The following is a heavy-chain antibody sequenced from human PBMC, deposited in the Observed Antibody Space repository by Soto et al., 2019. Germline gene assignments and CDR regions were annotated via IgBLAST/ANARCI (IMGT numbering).Heavy chain of an antibody. V-gene: IGHV4-39*07. CDR2: IYYSGST. D-gene: IGHD3-3*01. Sequence: AETLSLTCTVSGGSISSSSYYWGWIREPAGKGLEWIGYIYYSGSTYYNPSLKSRVTISVDTSKNQFSLKLSSVTAADTAVYYCARGQYYDFWRYMDVWGKGTTITVSS. CDR1: GGSISSSSYY. CDR3: ARGQYYDFWRYMDV. J-gene: IGHJ6*03.